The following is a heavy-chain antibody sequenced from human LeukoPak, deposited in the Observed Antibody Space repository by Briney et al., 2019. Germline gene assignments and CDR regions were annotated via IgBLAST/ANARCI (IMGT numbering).Heavy chain of an antibody. CDR2: ISSSGSTI. J-gene: IGHJ6*03. Sequence: PGGSLRLSCAASGFTFSSYEMNWVRQAPGKGLEWVSYISSSGSTIYYADSVRGRFTISRDNAKNSLYLQMNSLRAEDTAIFYCAKGLKVVAGSGPVDYYYYMDVWGEGTTVTISS. D-gene: IGHD6-19*01. CDR3: AKGLKVVAGSGPVDYYYYMDV. V-gene: IGHV3-48*03. CDR1: GFTFSSYE.